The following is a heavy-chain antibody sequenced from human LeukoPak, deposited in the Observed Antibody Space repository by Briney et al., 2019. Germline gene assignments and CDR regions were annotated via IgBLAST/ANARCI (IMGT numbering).Heavy chain of an antibody. J-gene: IGHJ2*01. D-gene: IGHD4-23*01. CDR2: IYYSGST. CDR3: ARYGGNSAFYWYFDL. Sequence: SETLSLTCAVSDGSISSSYWSWIRQPPGKGLEWIGYIYYSGSTDYNPSLKSRVTIPVDTSKNQFSLKLSSVTAADTAVYYCARYGGNSAFYWYFDLWGRGTLVTVSS. V-gene: IGHV4-59*01. CDR1: DGSISSSY.